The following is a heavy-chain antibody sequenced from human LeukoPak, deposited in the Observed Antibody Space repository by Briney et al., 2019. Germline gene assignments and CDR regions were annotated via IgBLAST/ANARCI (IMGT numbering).Heavy chain of an antibody. J-gene: IGHJ6*02. CDR2: VSGSGDNT. V-gene: IGHV3-23*01. CDR3: AKGQEGSGVYAMDV. Sequence: QAGGSLRLSCAASGFTYSSYAMSWVRQAPGKGLEWVSSVSGSGDNTYYADSVKGRFTISRDNSKNTLYLQMNSLRAEDTALYYCAKGQEGSGVYAMDVWGQGTTVTVSS. CDR1: GFTYSSYA.